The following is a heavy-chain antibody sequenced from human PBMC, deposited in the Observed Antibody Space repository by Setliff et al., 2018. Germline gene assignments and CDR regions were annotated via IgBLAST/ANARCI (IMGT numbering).Heavy chain of an antibody. J-gene: IGHJ6*02. CDR3: AKDSLEVVIALHGMDV. D-gene: IGHD2-21*01. CDR2: IHVSGGST. Sequence: GGSLRLSCVASTFTFSKYAVTWVRQAPGKGLEWVSSIHVSGGSTYYADSVKGRFTISRDNSKNTLYLQMNSLTNEDTAVYYCAKDSLEVVIALHGMDVWGQGTTVTVSS. CDR1: TFTFSKYA. V-gene: IGHV3-23*01.